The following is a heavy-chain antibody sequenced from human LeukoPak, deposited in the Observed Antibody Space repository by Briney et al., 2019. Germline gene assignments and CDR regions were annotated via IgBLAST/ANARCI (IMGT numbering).Heavy chain of an antibody. D-gene: IGHD5-18*01. CDR3: AGGGRDTAMVYAGGSFDY. Sequence: SETLSLTCDVSGVSISSGHWWSWVRQPPGKGLEWIGEIYHSGRTNYNASLKSRVTMSVDTSKNQFSLKLNSLTAADTAVYYCAGGGRDTAMVYAGGSFDYWGQGTLVTVSS. V-gene: IGHV4-4*02. CDR1: GVSISSGHW. CDR2: IYHSGRT. J-gene: IGHJ4*02.